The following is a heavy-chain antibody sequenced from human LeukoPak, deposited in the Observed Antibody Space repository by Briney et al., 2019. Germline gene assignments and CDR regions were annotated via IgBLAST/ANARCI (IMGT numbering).Heavy chain of an antibody. CDR1: GFTVSSNY. D-gene: IGHD6-19*01. Sequence: GGSLRLSCAASGFTVSSNYMSWVRKAPGKGLEWVSVIYSSGSTYYADSVKGRFTISRDNSKNTLHLQMNTLRAEDTAVYYCAKDSNSSGWYGYWGQGTLVTVSS. J-gene: IGHJ4*02. V-gene: IGHV3-53*01. CDR2: IYSSGST. CDR3: AKDSNSSGWYGY.